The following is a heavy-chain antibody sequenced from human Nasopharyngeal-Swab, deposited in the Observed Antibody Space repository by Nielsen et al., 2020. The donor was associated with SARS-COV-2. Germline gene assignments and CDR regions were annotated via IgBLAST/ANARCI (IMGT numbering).Heavy chain of an antibody. CDR3: ARGGSSNYYYYYMDV. J-gene: IGHJ6*03. V-gene: IGHV1-18*04. CDR1: GYTFTSYY. D-gene: IGHD6-6*01. CDR2: ISAYNGNT. Sequence: ASVKVSCKASGYTFTSYYMHWVRQAPGQGLEWMGWISAYNGNTNYAQRLQGRVTMTTDTSTSTAYMELRSLRSDDTAVYYCARGGSSNYYYYYMDVWGKGTTVTVSS.